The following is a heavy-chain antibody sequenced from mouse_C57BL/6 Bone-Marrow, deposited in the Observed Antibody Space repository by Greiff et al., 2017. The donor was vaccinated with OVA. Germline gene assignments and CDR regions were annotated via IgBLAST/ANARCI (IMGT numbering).Heavy chain of an antibody. D-gene: IGHD4-1*01. CDR1: GFNIKDDY. CDR3: TLLPYWYAMDY. J-gene: IGHJ4*01. Sequence: EVQLVESGAELVRPGASVKLSCTASGFNIKDDYMHWVKQRPEQGLEWIGWIDPENGDTEYASKFQGKATITADTSSNTAYLQLSSLTSEDTAVYYCTLLPYWYAMDYWGQGTSVTVSS. CDR2: IDPENGDT. V-gene: IGHV14-4*01.